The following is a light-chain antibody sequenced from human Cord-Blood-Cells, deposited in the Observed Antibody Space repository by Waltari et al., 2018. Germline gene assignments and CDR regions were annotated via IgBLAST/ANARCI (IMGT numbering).Light chain of an antibody. CDR3: CSYAGSSTLVV. CDR2: EVS. Sequence: QSALTQPASVSGSPGQSLTISFTGTSSDVGSYNLVPWYQQHPGKAPKLMIYEVSKRPSGVSNRFSGSKSGNTASLTISGLQAEDEADYYCCSYAGSSTLVVFGGGTKLTVL. V-gene: IGLV2-23*02. J-gene: IGLJ2*01. CDR1: SSDVGSYNL.